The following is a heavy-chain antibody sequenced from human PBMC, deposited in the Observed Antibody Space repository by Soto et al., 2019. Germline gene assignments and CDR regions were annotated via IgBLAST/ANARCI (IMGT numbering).Heavy chain of an antibody. J-gene: IGHJ6*02. CDR2: ISAYNGNT. D-gene: IGHD2-15*01. V-gene: IGHV1-18*01. CDR1: GYTFTSYG. CDR3: ARDDEDGRPLYYGMDV. Sequence: QVQLVQSGAEVKKPGASVKVSCKASGYTFTSYGISWVRQAPGQGLEWMGWISAYNGNTNYAQKLQGRVTMTTDTSTRTAYMELRSLRSDDTAVYYCARDDEDGRPLYYGMDVWGQGTTVTVSS.